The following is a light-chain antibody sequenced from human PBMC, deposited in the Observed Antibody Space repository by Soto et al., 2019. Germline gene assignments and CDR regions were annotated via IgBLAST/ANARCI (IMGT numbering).Light chain of an antibody. Sequence: DIVMTQSPDSLAVYLGERAAINCKSSQSVLYSSNNKNYLAWYQQKPGQPPKLLMYWASTRESGVTDRFSGSGTGIDFTLTISSLQAEDVAVYYCQQDWRHWTFGQGTKVEIK. CDR1: QSVLYSSNNKNY. J-gene: IGKJ1*01. V-gene: IGKV4-1*01. CDR3: QQDWRHWT. CDR2: WAS.